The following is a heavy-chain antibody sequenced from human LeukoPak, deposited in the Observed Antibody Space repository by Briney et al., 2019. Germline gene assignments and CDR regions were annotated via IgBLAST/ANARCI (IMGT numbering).Heavy chain of an antibody. CDR3: TTVAQYQLLIPGY. CDR2: IKSKTDGGTT. D-gene: IGHD2-2*01. CDR1: GFTFSSYG. J-gene: IGHJ4*02. V-gene: IGHV3-15*01. Sequence: GGSLRLSCAASGFTFSSYGMHWVRQAPGKGLEWVGRIKSKTDGGTTDYAAPVKGRFTISRDDSKNTLYLQMNSLKTEDTAVYYCTTVAQYQLLIPGYWGQGTLVTVSS.